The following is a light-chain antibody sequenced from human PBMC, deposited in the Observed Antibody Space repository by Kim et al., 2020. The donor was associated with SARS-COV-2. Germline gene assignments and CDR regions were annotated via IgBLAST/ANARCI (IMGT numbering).Light chain of an antibody. CDR3: QQYNSYSYT. J-gene: IGKJ2*01. CDR1: GGMRSG. V-gene: IGKV1-5*03. CDR2: KAG. Sequence: AGGGMRSGVARDRGERGKAPKRVIDKAGGLESGVPSRFSGSGSGTEFTLTISSLQPDDFATYYCQQYNSYSYTFGQGTKLEI.